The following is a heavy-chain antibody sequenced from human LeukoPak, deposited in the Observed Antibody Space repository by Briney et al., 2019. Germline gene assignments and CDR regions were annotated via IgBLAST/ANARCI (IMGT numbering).Heavy chain of an antibody. CDR2: ISYDGSNK. V-gene: IGHV3-30*01. D-gene: IGHD3-22*01. CDR1: GFTFSSYA. CDR3: ARDGAPHYDKASYMDV. Sequence: PGGSLRLSCAASGFTFSSYAMHWVRQAPGKGLEWVAVISYDGSNKYYADSVKGRFTISRDNSKNTLYLQMNSLRAEDTAVYCCARDGAPHYDKASYMDVWGKGTTVTVSS. J-gene: IGHJ6*03.